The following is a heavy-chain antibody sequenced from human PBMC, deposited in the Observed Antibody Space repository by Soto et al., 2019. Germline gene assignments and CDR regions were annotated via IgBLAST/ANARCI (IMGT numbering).Heavy chain of an antibody. J-gene: IGHJ3*02. CDR2: IRSKAYGRTT. CDR3: TRSSPRVKVLWIQLMGGGAFDI. D-gene: IGHD5-18*01. Sequence: PGGSLRLSCTASGFTFGDYAMSWFRQAPGKGLEWVGFIRSKAYGRTTEYAASVKGRFTISRDDSKSIAYLQMNSLKTEDTAVYYCTRSSPRVKVLWIQLMGGGAFDICGQGTMVTV. V-gene: IGHV3-49*03. CDR1: GFTFGDYA.